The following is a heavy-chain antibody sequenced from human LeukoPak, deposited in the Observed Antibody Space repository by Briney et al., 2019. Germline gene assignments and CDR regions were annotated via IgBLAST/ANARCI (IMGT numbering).Heavy chain of an antibody. V-gene: IGHV3-9*01. Sequence: GGSLRLSCAASGFTFDDYAIHWVRQAPGKGLEWVSGISWNSGSIGYADSVKGRFTISRDNAKNSLYLQMNSLRAEDTALYYCAKSRILAFYFDYWGQGTLVTVSS. D-gene: IGHD2-15*01. CDR3: AKSRILAFYFDY. CDR1: GFTFDDYA. CDR2: ISWNSGSI. J-gene: IGHJ4*02.